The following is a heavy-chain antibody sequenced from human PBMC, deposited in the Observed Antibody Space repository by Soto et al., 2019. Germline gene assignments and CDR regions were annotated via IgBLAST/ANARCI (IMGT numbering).Heavy chain of an antibody. CDR1: GFTFSSYS. J-gene: IGHJ4*02. D-gene: IGHD6-13*01. Sequence: PGGSLRLSCAASGFTFSSYSMNWVRQAPGKGLEWVSSISSSSSYIYYADSVKGRFTISRDNAKNSLYLQMNSLRAEDTAVYYCARDLGIAAAGTGYYFDYWGQGTLVTVSS. CDR3: ARDLGIAAAGTGYYFDY. CDR2: ISSSSSYI. V-gene: IGHV3-21*01.